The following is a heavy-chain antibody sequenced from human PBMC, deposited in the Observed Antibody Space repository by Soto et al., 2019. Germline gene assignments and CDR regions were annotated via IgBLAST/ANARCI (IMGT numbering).Heavy chain of an antibody. CDR3: VSVIVVVPSTVHYFDD. V-gene: IGHV4-61*03. J-gene: IGHJ4*02. D-gene: IGHD2-15*01. Sequence: SETLSLTCAVSGASVSSGDYYWSWIRKPPGKGLEYIGYIYYSGSANYNPSLKSRVTISVDTSKNHFSLTLSSGTAADTAVYYCVSVIVVVPSTVHYFDDWGQGALVTVSS. CDR1: GASVSSGDYY. CDR2: IYYSGSA.